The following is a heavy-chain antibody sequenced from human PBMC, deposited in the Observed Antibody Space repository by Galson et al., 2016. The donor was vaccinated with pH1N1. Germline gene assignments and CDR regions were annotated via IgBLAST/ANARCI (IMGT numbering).Heavy chain of an antibody. CDR3: ARIFYGDYSDYFDY. D-gene: IGHD4-11*01. CDR2: IDWDDEK. Sequence: PALVKPTQTLTLTCTFSGFSLSTSGMCVSWIRQPPGKALEWLALIDWDDEKYYSTSLKTRLTISKDTSKNQVVLTMTNMDPVDTATYYCARIFYGDYSDYFDYWGQGTLVTVSS. CDR1: GFSLSTSGMC. V-gene: IGHV2-70*01. J-gene: IGHJ4*02.